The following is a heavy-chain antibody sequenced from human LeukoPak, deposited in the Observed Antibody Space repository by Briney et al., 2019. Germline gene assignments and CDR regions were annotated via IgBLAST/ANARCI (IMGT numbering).Heavy chain of an antibody. CDR1: GFTFSSYE. D-gene: IGHD6-6*01. V-gene: IGHV3-23*01. CDR3: AKRVPYGSSSVYFDS. CDR2: ITDDGRTT. Sequence: PGGSLRLTCAASGFTFSSYEMNWVRLAPGKGLEWVSAITDDGRTTYYADSVKGHFTISRDNSKNTLYLQMNSLRAEDTAIYYCAKRVPYGSSSVYFDSWGQGALVTVST. J-gene: IGHJ4*02.